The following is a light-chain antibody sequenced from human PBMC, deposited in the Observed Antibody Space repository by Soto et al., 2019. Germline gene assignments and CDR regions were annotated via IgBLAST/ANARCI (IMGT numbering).Light chain of an antibody. CDR2: AAS. CDR3: QQYNEWPPFT. V-gene: IGKV3-15*01. Sequence: EIVMTQSPGTLSLSPGERATLSCRASQSVRSNLAWYQQKPGQAPRLVIYAASTRATGIPDRFSGSVSGTGFTLTISSLQSEDFAVYYCQQYNEWPPFTFGQGTRLEIK. J-gene: IGKJ5*01. CDR1: QSVRSN.